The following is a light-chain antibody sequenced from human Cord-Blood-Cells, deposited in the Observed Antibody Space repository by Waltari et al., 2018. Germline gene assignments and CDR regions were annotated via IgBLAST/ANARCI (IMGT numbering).Light chain of an antibody. V-gene: IGLV2-14*01. J-gene: IGLJ2*01. CDR1: SSDVGGYNY. CDR3: SSYTSSSTLGV. Sequence: QSALTQPASVSGSPGQSITISCPGTSSDVGGYNYVAWYTQHPGKAPKLMIYEVSNRPSGVSNPFAGSKSGNTASLTISGLQAEDAADYYCSSYTSSSTLGVFGGGTKLTVL. CDR2: EVS.